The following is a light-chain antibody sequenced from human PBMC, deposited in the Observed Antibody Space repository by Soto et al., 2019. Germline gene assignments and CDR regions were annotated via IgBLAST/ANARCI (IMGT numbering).Light chain of an antibody. CDR3: LQHNSYPRT. CDR1: QGISNY. CDR2: AAS. Sequence: IEMTQTPSARSASVGDRITITCRASQGISNYLAWFQQKPGKVPKRLIYAASNLQSGVPSRFSGSGSGTEFSLTISSLQPEDFATYYCLQHNSYPRTFAQVTKVAI. V-gene: IGKV1-17*03. J-gene: IGKJ1*01.